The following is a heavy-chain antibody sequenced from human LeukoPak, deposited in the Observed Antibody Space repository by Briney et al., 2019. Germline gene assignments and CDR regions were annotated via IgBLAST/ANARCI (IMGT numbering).Heavy chain of an antibody. D-gene: IGHD6-13*01. J-gene: IGHJ2*01. Sequence: PSETLSLTCTVSGDSINSNNYYWSWIRQPAGKGLEWIGRIYSSGRTNYNPSLKSRVTISVDTSKNQFSLKLSSVTAADTAVYYCARVYYSSSYDYWYFDLWGRGTLVTVSS. V-gene: IGHV4-61*02. CDR1: GDSINSNNYY. CDR2: IYSSGRT. CDR3: ARVYYSSSYDYWYFDL.